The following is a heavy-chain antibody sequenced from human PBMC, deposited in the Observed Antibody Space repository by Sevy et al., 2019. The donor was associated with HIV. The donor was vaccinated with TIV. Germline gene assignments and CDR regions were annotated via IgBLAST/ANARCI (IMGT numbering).Heavy chain of an antibody. CDR3: AKGERLFGVVTPSWFDP. D-gene: IGHD3-3*01. V-gene: IGHV3-23*01. J-gene: IGHJ5*02. Sequence: GGSLRLSCAASGLTFSSYAMTWVRQAPGKGLEWVSAISGSGGNTYYADSVKGRFTISRDNSKNTLYLQMNSLRAEDTAVYNCAKGERLFGVVTPSWFDPWGQGTLVTVSS. CDR1: GLTFSSYA. CDR2: ISGSGGNT.